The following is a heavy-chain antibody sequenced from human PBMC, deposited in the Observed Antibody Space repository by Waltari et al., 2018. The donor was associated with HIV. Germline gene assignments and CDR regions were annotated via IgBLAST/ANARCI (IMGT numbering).Heavy chain of an antibody. J-gene: IGHJ4*02. CDR2: TYYRSKWYN. Sequence: QVQLQQSGPGLVKPSQTLSPTCAIYGDSVSSHSAAWNCNRQSPSRGLEWLGRTYYRSKWYNDYAVSVKSRITINPDTSKNQFSLQLNSVTPEDTAVYYCAREYIVVAGLFDYWGQGTLVTVSS. D-gene: IGHD6-19*01. V-gene: IGHV6-1*01. CDR1: GDSVSSHSAA. CDR3: AREYIVVAGLFDY.